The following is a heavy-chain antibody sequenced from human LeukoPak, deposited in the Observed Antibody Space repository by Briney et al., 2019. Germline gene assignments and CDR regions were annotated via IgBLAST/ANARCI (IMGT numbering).Heavy chain of an antibody. J-gene: IGHJ5*01. V-gene: IGHV4-34*01. Sequence: PLETLSLTCTVSGGSFSGYYWSWIRQPPGKGLEWIGEITHRGSTNYNPSLKSRVTMPVDTSKNQFSLKLSSVTAADTAVYYCAMTVASREFDPWGQGTLVTVSS. CDR1: GGSFSGYY. D-gene: IGHD6-19*01. CDR3: AMTVASREFDP. CDR2: ITHRGST.